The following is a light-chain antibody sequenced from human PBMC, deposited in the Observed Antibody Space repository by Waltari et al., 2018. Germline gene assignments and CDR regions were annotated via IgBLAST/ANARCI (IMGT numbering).Light chain of an antibody. CDR1: NLESKS. CDR2: YDS. V-gene: IGLV3-21*01. J-gene: IGLJ1*01. Sequence: SYVLTQPPSVAVAPGETARVTCGGTNLESKSVHWYQQKPGQAPVLVISYDSDRPSGIPERFSGSNSGDTATLTISRVEAGDEADYYCQVWDANTDPGVFGTGTEVTVL. CDR3: QVWDANTDPGV.